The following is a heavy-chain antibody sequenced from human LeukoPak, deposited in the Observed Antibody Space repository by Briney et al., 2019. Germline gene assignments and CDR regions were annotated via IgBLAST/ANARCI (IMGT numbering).Heavy chain of an antibody. D-gene: IGHD6-6*01. V-gene: IGHV5-10-1*01. CDR1: GXTFPNYW. CDR3: ARQAFTTSSYAY. CDR2: IDPSDSYT. Sequence: NPGESLKISFKGSGXTFPNYWITWVRQMPGKGLEWMWTIDPSDSYTNYSPSFEGHVTISADKSISTAYLQWSSLKASDTAMYYCARQAFTTSSYAYWGQGTLVTVSS. J-gene: IGHJ4*02.